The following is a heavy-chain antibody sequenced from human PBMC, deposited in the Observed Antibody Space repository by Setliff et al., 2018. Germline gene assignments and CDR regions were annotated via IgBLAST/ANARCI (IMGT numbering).Heavy chain of an antibody. Sequence: SEPLSLTCTVSGYSISTGFYCGWIRQSPVKGLEWLGRLFDGGSAYYSPSLKRRASISLDESNNQFALKLNSATAADTAVDYCARDRQYDPTYSYPGHAFDFWGQGIMVTVSS. CDR2: LFDGGSA. CDR1: GYSISTGFY. CDR3: ARDRQYDPTYSYPGHAFDF. J-gene: IGHJ3*01. V-gene: IGHV4-38-2*02. D-gene: IGHD3-22*01.